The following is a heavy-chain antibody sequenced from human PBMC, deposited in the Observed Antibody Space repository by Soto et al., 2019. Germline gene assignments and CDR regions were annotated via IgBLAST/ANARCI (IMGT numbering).Heavy chain of an antibody. V-gene: IGHV2-5*02. CDR3: VHPTDPGTIVFDI. J-gene: IGHJ3*02. D-gene: IGHD1-7*01. CDR1: GLSLRTRGLG. Sequence: QITLKESGPTLVKPTETLTLTCTFSGLSLRTRGLGVGWVRQSPGKALEWLALIYWDDDKRYRPSLKTRLTITKDTSKNHVVLTMTNMDPVDTATYYCVHPTDPGTIVFDIWGRGAVVTVSS. CDR2: IYWDDDK.